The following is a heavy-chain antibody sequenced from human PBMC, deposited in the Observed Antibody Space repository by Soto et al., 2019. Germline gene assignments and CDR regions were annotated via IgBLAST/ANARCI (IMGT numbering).Heavy chain of an antibody. CDR2: ISRSSTYK. D-gene: IGHD3-10*01. CDR1: GFSFNDYS. CDR3: ARVMLWFGEFNDFGMAV. J-gene: IGHJ6*02. V-gene: IGHV3-21*01. Sequence: GSLRLSCAASGFSFNDYSMSWVRQAPGKGLEWVSSISRSSTYKWYADSVKGRFSISRDNAEKTLSLQMDNLRVEDTAVYYCARVMLWFGEFNDFGMAVWGQGTKVTVSS.